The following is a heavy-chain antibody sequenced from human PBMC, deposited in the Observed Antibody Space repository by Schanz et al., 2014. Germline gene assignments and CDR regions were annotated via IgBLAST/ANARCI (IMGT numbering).Heavy chain of an antibody. CDR3: AKDISDTSGKDDY. J-gene: IGHJ4*02. Sequence: EVHLLESGGGLVQPGGSLRLSCAASGFSFGTYAMSWVRQAPGKGLLWVSSISGTGGDDTYYADSGKGRFTISRDNSKNTLFLQMNSLRVEDSAIYYCAKDISDTSGKDDYWGQGTLVTVSS. CDR1: GFSFGTYA. CDR2: ISGTGGDDT. D-gene: IGHD3-22*01. V-gene: IGHV3-23*01.